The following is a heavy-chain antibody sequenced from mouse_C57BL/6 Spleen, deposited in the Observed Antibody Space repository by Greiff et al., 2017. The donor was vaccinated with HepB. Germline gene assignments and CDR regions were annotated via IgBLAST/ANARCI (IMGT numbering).Heavy chain of an antibody. CDR2: IYPGDGDT. CDR3: ARNYGSTARYFDV. CDR1: GYAFSSSW. Sequence: QVQLQQSGPELVKPGASVKISCKASGYAFSSSWMNWVKQRPGKGLEWIGRIYPGDGDTNYNGKFKGKATLTADKSSSTAYMQLSSLTSEDSAVYFCARNYGSTARYFDVWGTGTTVTVSS. J-gene: IGHJ1*03. V-gene: IGHV1-82*01. D-gene: IGHD1-1*01.